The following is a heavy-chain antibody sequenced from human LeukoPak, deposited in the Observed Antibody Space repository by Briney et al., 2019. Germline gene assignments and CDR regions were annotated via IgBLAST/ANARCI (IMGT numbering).Heavy chain of an antibody. V-gene: IGHV3-64*01. CDR2: INRSGGST. CDR1: GFIFSDYA. Sequence: GGSLRLSCAASGFIFSDYAMHWVRQAPGKGLEYVAGINRSGGSTYYANSVRDRFTMSRDNAKNSLYLQINSLRAEDTAVYYCARDWATVVTPGAFDIWGQGTMVTVSS. D-gene: IGHD4-23*01. J-gene: IGHJ3*02. CDR3: ARDWATVVTPGAFDI.